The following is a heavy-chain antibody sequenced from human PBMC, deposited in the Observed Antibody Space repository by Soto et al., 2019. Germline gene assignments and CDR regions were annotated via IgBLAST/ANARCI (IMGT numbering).Heavy chain of an antibody. J-gene: IGHJ4*02. CDR1: GFSFRDYF. V-gene: IGHV3-11*01. D-gene: IGHD3-3*01. CDR2: IGPYGNSI. CDR3: ARDDYTYGVY. Sequence: RLVESGGGLVQPGESLRLSRAASGFSFRDYFMSWIRQAPGKGREWVSYIGPYGNSIYYADSVKGRFTISRDDTKKSLYLHMNSLRVEDTALYYCARDDYTYGVYWGQGSLVTVSS.